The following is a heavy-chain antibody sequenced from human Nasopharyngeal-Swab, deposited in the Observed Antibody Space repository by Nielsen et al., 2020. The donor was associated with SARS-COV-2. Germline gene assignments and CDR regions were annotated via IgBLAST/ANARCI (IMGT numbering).Heavy chain of an antibody. J-gene: IGHJ4*02. V-gene: IGHV3-33*01. CDR2: IWYDGSNK. Sequence: GESLKISCAASGFTFSSYGMHWVRQAPGKGLEWVAVIWYDGSNKYYADSVKGRFTISRDNSKNTLYLQMNSLRAEDTAVYYCARDPYDYVWGSYRYMGDYWGQGTLVTVSS. D-gene: IGHD3-16*02. CDR3: ARDPYDYVWGSYRYMGDY. CDR1: GFTFSSYG.